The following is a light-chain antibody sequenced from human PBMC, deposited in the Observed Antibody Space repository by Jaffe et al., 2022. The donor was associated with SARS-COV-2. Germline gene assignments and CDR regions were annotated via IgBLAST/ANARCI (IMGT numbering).Light chain of an antibody. J-gene: IGLJ3*02. CDR2: DNN. CDR3: QSYDSSLSGWV. CDR1: SSNIGANYD. Sequence: QSVLTQPPSVSGAPGQRVTISCTGSSSNIGANYDVHWYLQLPGTAPKLLIYDNNNRPSGVPDRFSGSKSGTSASLAITGLQAEDEADYYCQSYDSSLSGWVFGGGTKLTVL. V-gene: IGLV1-40*01.